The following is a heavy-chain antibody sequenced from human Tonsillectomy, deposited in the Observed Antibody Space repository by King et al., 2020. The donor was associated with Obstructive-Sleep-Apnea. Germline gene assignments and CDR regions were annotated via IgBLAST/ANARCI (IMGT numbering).Heavy chain of an antibody. V-gene: IGHV3-66*01. CDR1: GFTVSTKY. CDR3: AREIAVAGTDAFDI. J-gene: IGHJ3*02. D-gene: IGHD6-19*01. CDR2: IYSGGST. Sequence: VQLVESGGGLVQPGGSLRLSCAASGFTVSTKYMSWFRQAPGKGLEWVSVIYSGGSTLYADSVKGRCTISRDNSKNTLYLQMNSPRAEDTAVYYCAREIAVAGTDAFDIWGQGTMVTVSS.